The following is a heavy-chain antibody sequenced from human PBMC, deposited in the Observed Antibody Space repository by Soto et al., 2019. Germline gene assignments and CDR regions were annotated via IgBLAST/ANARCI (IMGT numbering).Heavy chain of an antibody. CDR3: SKMIVGEDGDY. D-gene: IGHD1-26*01. Sequence: EVQLLESGGGLVQPGGSLRLSCAASGFTFSSYAMSWVRQAPGKGLEWVSAISGSGGSTYYADSVKRRFTISRDNSKNTLYLQMNSLRAEDTAEYYCSKMIVGEDGDYWGQGTLVTVSS. CDR2: ISGSGGST. CDR1: GFTFSSYA. J-gene: IGHJ4*02. V-gene: IGHV3-23*01.